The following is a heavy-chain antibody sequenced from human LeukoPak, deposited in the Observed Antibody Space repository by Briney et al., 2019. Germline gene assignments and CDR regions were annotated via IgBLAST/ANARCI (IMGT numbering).Heavy chain of an antibody. CDR3: ARDLEGQYHYDFWSGYSPDPYPSGMDV. J-gene: IGHJ6*02. CDR1: GGSISSYY. CDR2: IYTSGST. Sequence: SETLSLTCTVSGGSISSYYWSWIRQPAGKGLEWIGRIYTSGSTNYNPSLKSRVTMSVDTSKNQFSLKLSSVTAADTAVYYCARDLEGQYHYDFWSGYSPDPYPSGMDVWGQGTTVTVSS. V-gene: IGHV4-4*07. D-gene: IGHD3-3*01.